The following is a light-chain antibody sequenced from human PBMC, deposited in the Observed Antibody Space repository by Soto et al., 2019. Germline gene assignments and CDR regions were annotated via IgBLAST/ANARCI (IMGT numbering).Light chain of an antibody. Sequence: EIVMTQSPATLSVSPGERVTLSCRASQSVSSNLAWYQQKPGQAPRLLIYGVSTRATGIPARFSGSGSGTEFTLTISSLQSEDFAVYYCQQYNNWPQAFGQGTKVEIK. CDR3: QQYNNWPQA. CDR1: QSVSSN. J-gene: IGKJ1*01. V-gene: IGKV3-15*01. CDR2: GVS.